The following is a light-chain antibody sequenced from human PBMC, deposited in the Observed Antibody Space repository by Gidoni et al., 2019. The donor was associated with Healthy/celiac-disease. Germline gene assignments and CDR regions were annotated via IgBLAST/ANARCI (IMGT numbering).Light chain of an antibody. CDR2: DVS. CDR1: SRDVGGYNY. V-gene: IGLV2-14*03. J-gene: IGLJ1*01. CDR3: SSYTSSSTLLYV. Sequence: QSALTQPASVSGSPGQSNTISCTGTSRDVGGYNYVPWYQQHPGKAPKLMIYDVSNRPSGVSNRFSGSKSGNTASLTISGLQAEDEADYYCSSYTSSSTLLYVFGTGTKVTVL.